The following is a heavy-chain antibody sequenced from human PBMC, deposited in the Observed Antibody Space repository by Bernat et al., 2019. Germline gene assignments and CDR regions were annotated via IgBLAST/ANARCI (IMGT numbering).Heavy chain of an antibody. CDR2: INPNSGGT. Sequence: QVQLVQSGAEVKKPGASVKVSCKASGYTFTGYYMHWVRQAPGQGLEWMGRINPNSGGTNYAQKFQGRVTMTRDTSISTAYMELSRLRSDDTAVYYCARWGIAVRTGYYYYYMDVWGKGTTVTVSS. CDR1: GYTFTGYY. D-gene: IGHD6-19*01. V-gene: IGHV1-2*06. CDR3: ARWGIAVRTGYYYYYMDV. J-gene: IGHJ6*03.